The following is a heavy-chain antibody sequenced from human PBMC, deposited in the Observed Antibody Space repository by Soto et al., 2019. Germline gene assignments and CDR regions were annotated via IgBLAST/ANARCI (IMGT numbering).Heavy chain of an antibody. V-gene: IGHV5-10-1*01. CDR1: GYSFTSYW. Sequence: VESLKISCKVSGYSFTSYWISGVRQMPGKGLEWMGRIDPSDSYTNYSPSFQGHVTISADKSISTAYLQWSSLKASDTAMYYCASPLYHYDSSGLYGMDVWGQGTTVTVSS. D-gene: IGHD3-22*01. J-gene: IGHJ6*02. CDR2: IDPSDSYT. CDR3: ASPLYHYDSSGLYGMDV.